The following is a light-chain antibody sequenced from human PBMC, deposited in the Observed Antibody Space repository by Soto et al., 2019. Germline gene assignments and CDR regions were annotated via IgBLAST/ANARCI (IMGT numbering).Light chain of an antibody. CDR3: ATWDDSLSGVV. CDR1: SSNIGSNY. J-gene: IGLJ2*01. V-gene: IGLV1-47*01. CDR2: TNN. Sequence: QSALTQPPLASGTHGQRITISCSGSSSNIGSNYVYWYRQLPGTAPKLLIYTNNQRPSGVPDRFSGSKSGTSASLAISGLRSEDEADYYCATWDDSLSGVVFGGGTKLTVL.